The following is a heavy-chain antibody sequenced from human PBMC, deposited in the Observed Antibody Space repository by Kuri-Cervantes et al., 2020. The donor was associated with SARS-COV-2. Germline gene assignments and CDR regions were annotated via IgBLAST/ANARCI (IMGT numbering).Heavy chain of an antibody. CDR3: ARDGGSSWDFDY. Sequence: SETPSLTCTASGGSISSYYWSWIRQPPGKGLEWIGYIYYSGSTNYNPSLKSRVTISVDTSKNQFSLKLSSVTAADTAVYYCARDGGSSWDFDYWGQGTLVTVSS. CDR1: GGSISSYY. D-gene: IGHD6-13*01. CDR2: IYYSGST. V-gene: IGHV4-59*01. J-gene: IGHJ4*02.